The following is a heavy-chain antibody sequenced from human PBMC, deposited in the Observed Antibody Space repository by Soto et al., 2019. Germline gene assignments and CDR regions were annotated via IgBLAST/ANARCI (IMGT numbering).Heavy chain of an antibody. D-gene: IGHD3-22*01. CDR2: ISGSGGRT. Sequence: EVQLLESGGGLVQPGGSLRLSCAASGFTFGTNAMSWVRQAPGKGLEWVSAISGSGGRTYYTDSVKGRFTISRDNSKNTLWLLMNSLRAADTAVYYCARELHDGDGYVPPHWGQGTLVTVSS. CDR1: GFTFGTNA. V-gene: IGHV3-23*01. CDR3: ARELHDGDGYVPPH. J-gene: IGHJ4*02.